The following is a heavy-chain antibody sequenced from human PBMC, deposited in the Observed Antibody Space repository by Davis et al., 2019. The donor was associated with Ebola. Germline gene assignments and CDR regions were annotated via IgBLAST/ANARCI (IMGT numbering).Heavy chain of an antibody. D-gene: IGHD4-17*01. J-gene: IGHJ3*02. CDR2: IYYSGST. V-gene: IGHV4-39*01. CDR1: GGSISSSSYY. CDR3: AGVDYAGAFDI. Sequence: SETLSLTCTVSGGSISSSSYYWGWIRQPPGKGLEWIGSIYYSGSTYYNPSLKSRVTISVDTSKNQFSLKLSSVTAADTAVYCCAGVDYAGAFDIWGQGTMVTVSS.